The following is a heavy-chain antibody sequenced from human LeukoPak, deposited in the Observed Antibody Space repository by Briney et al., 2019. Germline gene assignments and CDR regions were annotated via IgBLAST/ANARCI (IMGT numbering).Heavy chain of an antibody. CDR3: ASLGYCSGGSCYPTEY. J-gene: IGHJ4*02. Sequence: SGTLSLTCAVSGGSISSSNWWSWVRQPPGKGLEWIGEIYHSGSTNYNPSLKSRVTISVDKSKNQFSLKLSSVTAADTAVYYCASLGYCSGGSCYPTEYWGQGTLVTVSS. V-gene: IGHV4-4*02. CDR1: GGSISSSNW. D-gene: IGHD2-15*01. CDR2: IYHSGST.